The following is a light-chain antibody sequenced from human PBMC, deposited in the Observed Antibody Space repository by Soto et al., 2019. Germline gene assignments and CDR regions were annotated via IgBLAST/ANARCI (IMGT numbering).Light chain of an antibody. CDR3: QQYNNWPPYT. V-gene: IGKV3-15*01. J-gene: IGKJ2*01. Sequence: EIGMPQSPATLSVSPGEIATLSFRASQSVSNNLAWYQQTPGQAPRLLIYGASTRATGITARFSGSGSGTAVTLTISSLQSEDFAVYYCQQYNNWPPYTFGQGTKLESK. CDR1: QSVSNN. CDR2: GAS.